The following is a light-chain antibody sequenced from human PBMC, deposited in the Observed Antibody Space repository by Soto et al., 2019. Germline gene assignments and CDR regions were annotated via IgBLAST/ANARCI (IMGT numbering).Light chain of an antibody. J-gene: IGKJ1*01. CDR1: QLISNY. CDR2: DAS. CDR3: QQYGSSPRT. V-gene: IGKV3-11*01. Sequence: EIMLTQSPATLSLSPGETATLSCRASQLISNYLAWYQQKPGQAPRLLIYDASNRATGIPARFSGSGSGTDFTLTISSLQPEDFAVYYCQQYGSSPRTFGQGTKVDI.